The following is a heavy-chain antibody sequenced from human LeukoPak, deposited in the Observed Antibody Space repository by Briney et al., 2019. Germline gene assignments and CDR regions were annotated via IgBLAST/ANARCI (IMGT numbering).Heavy chain of an antibody. V-gene: IGHV1-69*04. D-gene: IGHD6-13*01. CDR3: ARGSPPGIAAAGHWYFDL. Sequence: ASVKVSCKASGGTFSSYAIRGVRPARGQGREWMGRIIPILGIANYAQKFQGRVTITADKSTSTAYMELSSLRSEDTAVYYCARGSPPGIAAAGHWYFDLWGRGTLVTVSS. CDR2: IIPILGIA. CDR1: GGTFSSYA. J-gene: IGHJ2*01.